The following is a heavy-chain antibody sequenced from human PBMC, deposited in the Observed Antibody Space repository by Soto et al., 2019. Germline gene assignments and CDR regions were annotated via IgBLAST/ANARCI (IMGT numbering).Heavy chain of an antibody. CDR1: GFTFSSYG. CDR2: ISYDGTNK. CDR3: ARAIAVAETDAFDI. D-gene: IGHD6-19*01. J-gene: IGHJ3*02. Sequence: QVQLVESGGGVVQPGRSLRLSCAASGFTFSSYGIHWVRQAPGKGLEWVAVISYDGTNKYYADSVKGRFTISRDNAKNSLYLQMNSLRAEDTAVYYCARAIAVAETDAFDIWGQGTMVTVSS. V-gene: IGHV3-30*03.